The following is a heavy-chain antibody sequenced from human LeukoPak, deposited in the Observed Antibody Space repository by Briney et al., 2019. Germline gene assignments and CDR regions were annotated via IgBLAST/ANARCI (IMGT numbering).Heavy chain of an antibody. J-gene: IGHJ3*02. CDR3: ARGLYYYANDDDAFDI. V-gene: IGHV4-38-2*02. D-gene: IGHD3-10*01. CDR1: GYSMKSGYY. CDR2: MFHSGST. Sequence: PSETLSLTCSVSGYSMKSGYYWGWIRQSPGKGLEWMGSMFHSGSTYDNASLKSRVTISVDTSKNQFSLKLSSVTAADTAVYYCARGLYYYANDDDAFDIWGQGTMVTVSS.